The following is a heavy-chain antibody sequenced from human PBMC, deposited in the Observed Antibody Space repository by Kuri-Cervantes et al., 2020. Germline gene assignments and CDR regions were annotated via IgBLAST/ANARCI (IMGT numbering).Heavy chain of an antibody. CDR1: GFTFSSYS. V-gene: IGHV3-30*03. CDR3: ARGTRRNWNYVGY. CDR2: ISFDGSNT. Sequence: GGSLRLSCAASGFTFSSYSMNWVRQAPGKGLEWVAVISFDGSNTNYADSVKGRFTISRDNSKNTLYLQMNSLRAEDTAVYYCARGTRRNWNYVGYWGQGTLVTVSS. D-gene: IGHD1-1*01. J-gene: IGHJ4*02.